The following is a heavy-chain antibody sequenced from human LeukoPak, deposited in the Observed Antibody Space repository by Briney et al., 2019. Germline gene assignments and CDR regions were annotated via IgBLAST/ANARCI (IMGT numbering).Heavy chain of an antibody. J-gene: IGHJ4*02. CDR2: IYYSGST. V-gene: IGHV4-30-4*01. Sequence: SETPSLTCTVSGGSISSGDYYWSWIRQPPGKGLEWIGYIYYSGSTYYNPSLKSRVTISVDTSKNQFSLKLSSVTAADTAVYYCAREKSGYYYAFTDYWGQGTLVTVSS. CDR1: GGSISSGDYY. CDR3: AREKSGYYYAFTDY. D-gene: IGHD3-22*01.